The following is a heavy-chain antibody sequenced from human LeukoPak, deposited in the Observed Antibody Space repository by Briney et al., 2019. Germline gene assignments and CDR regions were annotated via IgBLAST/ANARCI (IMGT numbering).Heavy chain of an antibody. Sequence: GGSLRLSCAASGFTFSSYSMNWVRQAPGKGLEWVSSISSSSSYIYYADSVKGRFTISRDNAKNSLYLQMNSLRAEDTAVYYCAREMGRGPNPDWFDPWSQGTLVTVSS. CDR3: AREMGRGPNPDWFDP. V-gene: IGHV3-21*01. D-gene: IGHD1-26*01. CDR1: GFTFSSYS. J-gene: IGHJ5*02. CDR2: ISSSSSYI.